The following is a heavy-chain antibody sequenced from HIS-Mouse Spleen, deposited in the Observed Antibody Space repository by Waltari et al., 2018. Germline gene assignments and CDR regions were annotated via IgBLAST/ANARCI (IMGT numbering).Heavy chain of an antibody. CDR3: ARDREWELLSAFDI. V-gene: IGHV4-39*07. CDR1: GGSISSSSYY. J-gene: IGHJ3*02. CDR2: IYYSGRT. Sequence: QLQLQESGPGLVKPSETLSLTCTVSGGSISSSSYYWGWIRQPPGKGLEWIGRIYYSGRTYYNPSLKSRVTISVDTSKNQFSLKLSSVTAADTAVYYCARDREWELLSAFDIWGQGTMVTVSS. D-gene: IGHD1-26*01.